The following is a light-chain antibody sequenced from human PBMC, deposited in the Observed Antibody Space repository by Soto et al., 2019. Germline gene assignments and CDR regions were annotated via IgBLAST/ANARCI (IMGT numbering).Light chain of an antibody. CDR2: DAS. V-gene: IGKV1-5*01. Sequence: DIQMTQSPSALSASVGDRVTITCRASQSISSWLAWYQQKPGKAPTLLIYDASSLESRVPSRFSGSGSGTEFTLTISGLRPDDFATYDCQQYNTYSYTFGQGTKLEIK. CDR3: QQYNTYSYT. J-gene: IGKJ2*01. CDR1: QSISSW.